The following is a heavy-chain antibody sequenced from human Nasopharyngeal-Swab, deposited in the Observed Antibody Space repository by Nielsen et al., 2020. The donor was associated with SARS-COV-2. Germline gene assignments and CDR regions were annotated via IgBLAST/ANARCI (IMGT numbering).Heavy chain of an antibody. CDR3: ARDRTYYYGSGSHDY. CDR1: GYTLTELS. J-gene: IGHJ4*02. V-gene: IGHV1-24*01. D-gene: IGHD3-10*01. CDR2: FDPEDGET. Sequence: ASVKVSCKVSGYTLTELSMHWVRQAPGKGLEWMGGFDPEDGETIYAQKSQGRVTMTRDTSISTAYMELSRLRSDDTAVYYCARDRTYYYGSGSHDYWGQGTLVTVSS.